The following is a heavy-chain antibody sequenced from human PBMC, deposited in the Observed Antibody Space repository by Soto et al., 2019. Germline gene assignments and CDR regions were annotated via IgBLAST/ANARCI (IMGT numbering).Heavy chain of an antibody. D-gene: IGHD2-2*01. CDR1: GYTFTGYY. J-gene: IGHJ6*02. Sequence: ASVKVSCKASGYTFTGYYMHWVRQAPGQGLEWMGWINPNSGGTNYAQKFQGWVTMTRDTSISTAYMELSRPRSDDTAVYYCARSQGASTSYGMDVWGQGTTVTVSS. V-gene: IGHV1-2*04. CDR2: INPNSGGT. CDR3: ARSQGASTSYGMDV.